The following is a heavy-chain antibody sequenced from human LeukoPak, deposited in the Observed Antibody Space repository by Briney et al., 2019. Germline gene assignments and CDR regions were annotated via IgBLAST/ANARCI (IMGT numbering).Heavy chain of an antibody. Sequence: GGSLRLSCAASGFTFSSYAMNWVRQAPGKGLGWVSSISSSSSYIYYADSVKGRFTISRDNAKNSLYLQMNSLRAEDTAVYYCALGIAAAGKLDPWGQGTLVTVSS. V-gene: IGHV3-21*01. CDR2: ISSSSSYI. CDR3: ALGIAAAGKLDP. J-gene: IGHJ5*02. D-gene: IGHD6-13*01. CDR1: GFTFSSYA.